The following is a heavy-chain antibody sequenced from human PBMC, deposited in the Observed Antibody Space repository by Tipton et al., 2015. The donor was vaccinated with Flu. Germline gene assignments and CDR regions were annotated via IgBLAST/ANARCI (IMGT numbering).Heavy chain of an antibody. CDR2: IDYRGSA. J-gene: IGHJ5*02. Sequence: TLSLTCTVSGGSIYSDVYYWTWIRHTPGEDLEWLGFIDYRGSAHYNPSLKSRLSLSVDTSKNHFSLDLNSVTAADTAVYYCARAQYSDFWRGYFPLTWFDPWGQGTLVTVTS. D-gene: IGHD3-3*01. V-gene: IGHV4-30-4*02. CDR1: GGSIYSDVYY. CDR3: ARAQYSDFWRGYFPLTWFDP.